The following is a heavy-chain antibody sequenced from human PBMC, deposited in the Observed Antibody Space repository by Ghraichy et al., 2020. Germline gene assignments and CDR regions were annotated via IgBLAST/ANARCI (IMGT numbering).Heavy chain of an antibody. D-gene: IGHD2-21*02. CDR1: GGTFSSYA. V-gene: IGHV1-69*10. CDR2: IIPIFGIA. CDR3: ARLRVPMTAPMGTDAFDI. J-gene: IGHJ3*02. Sequence: SVKVSCKASGGTFSSYAISWVRQAPGQGLEWMGGIIPIFGIANYAQKFQGRVTITADKSTSTAYMELSSLRSEDTAVYYCARLRVPMTAPMGTDAFDIWGQGTMVTVSS.